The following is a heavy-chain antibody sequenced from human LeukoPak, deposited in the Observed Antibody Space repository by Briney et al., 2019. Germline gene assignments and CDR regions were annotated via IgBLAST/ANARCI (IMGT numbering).Heavy chain of an antibody. CDR3: AREYISGWFDY. V-gene: IGHV3-48*03. Sequence: GGSLRLSCAASGFTFCGYEIHWVRQAAGKGLEWISEIRPGDGATYYSDSVKGRFTISRDNAKNSLILQLNSLRAEDTAIYYCAREYISGWFDYWGQGTLVTVSS. CDR2: IRPGDGAT. CDR1: GFTFCGYE. D-gene: IGHD6-19*01. J-gene: IGHJ4*02.